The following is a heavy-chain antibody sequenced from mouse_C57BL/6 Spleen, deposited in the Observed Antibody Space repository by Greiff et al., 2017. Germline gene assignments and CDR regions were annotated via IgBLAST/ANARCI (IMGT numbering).Heavy chain of an antibody. J-gene: IGHJ2*01. Sequence: VQLKESGGDLVKPGGSLKLSCAASGFTFSSYGMSWVRQTPDKRLEWVATISSGGSYTYYPDSVKGRFTSSRDNAKNTLYLQMSSLKSEDTAMYYCARHWEGHLYYFDYWGQGTTLTVSS. CDR2: ISSGGSYT. CDR3: ARHWEGHLYYFDY. CDR1: GFTFSSYG. D-gene: IGHD3-3*01. V-gene: IGHV5-6*01.